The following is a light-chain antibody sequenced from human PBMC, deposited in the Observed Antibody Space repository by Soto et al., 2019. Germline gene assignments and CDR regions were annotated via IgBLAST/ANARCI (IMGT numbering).Light chain of an antibody. Sequence: QAVLTQPPSASGTPGQRVTISCSGSTSNIGSYTVNWYQQLPGAAPRLLIYSNNQRPSGVPDRFSGSKSGTSASLAISGLQSEDEADYYCATWDDSLNGLFGGGTKVTVL. CDR2: SNN. J-gene: IGLJ2*01. CDR1: TSNIGSYT. CDR3: ATWDDSLNGL. V-gene: IGLV1-44*01.